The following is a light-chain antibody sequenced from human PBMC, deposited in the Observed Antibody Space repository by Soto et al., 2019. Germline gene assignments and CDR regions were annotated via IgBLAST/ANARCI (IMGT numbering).Light chain of an antibody. J-gene: IGKJ4*01. CDR3: QQRSIWPRLT. V-gene: IGKV3-11*01. CDR1: QSITTS. Sequence: EIVLTQSPATLSLSPGERATLSCRATQSITTSLACYQQKPGQPPRLLIYDASNRATGIPARFSGSGSGTDFTLTISSLEPEDFAVYYCQQRSIWPRLTFGGGTKVEIK. CDR2: DAS.